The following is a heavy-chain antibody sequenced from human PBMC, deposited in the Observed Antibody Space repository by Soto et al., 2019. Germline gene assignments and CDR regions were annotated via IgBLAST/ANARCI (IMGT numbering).Heavy chain of an antibody. CDR2: ISHTDRLT. D-gene: IGHD1-26*01. V-gene: IGHV3-48*03. CDR3: ARDTGRASADL. Sequence: EVQLAESGGDLVQPGGSLRLSCVGSGFTFSYYEMNWVRQAPGRGLERVAFISHTDRLTHYPDSVKGRFTISRDNAKNSLDLEMTNLRGEDTAVYYCARDTGRASADLWGQGTLVSVSS. J-gene: IGHJ5*02. CDR1: GFTFSYYE.